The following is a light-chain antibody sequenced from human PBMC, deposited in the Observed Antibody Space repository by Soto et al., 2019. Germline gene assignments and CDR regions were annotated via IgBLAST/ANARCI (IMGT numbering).Light chain of an antibody. Sequence: QSALTQPPSASGSPGQSVTISCTGTSSDVGGYNYVSWYQQHPGKAPKLMIYEVSKRPSGVPDRFSGSKSGNTASLTVSWLQAEDEADYYCSSYAVINYLGVFGGGTQLTVL. J-gene: IGLJ2*01. V-gene: IGLV2-8*01. CDR2: EVS. CDR3: SSYAVINYLGV. CDR1: SSDVGGYNY.